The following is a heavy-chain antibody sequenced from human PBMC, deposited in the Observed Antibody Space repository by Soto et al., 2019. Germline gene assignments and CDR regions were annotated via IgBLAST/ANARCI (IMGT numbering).Heavy chain of an antibody. Sequence: ASVKVSCKASGYTFTSYAMHWVRQAPGQRLEWMGWINAGNGNTKYSQKFQGRVTITRDTSASTAYMELSSLRSEDTAVYYCARVALYSSGWKENYYYGMDVWGQGTTVTAP. CDR1: GYTFTSYA. V-gene: IGHV1-3*01. CDR2: INAGNGNT. D-gene: IGHD6-19*01. CDR3: ARVALYSSGWKENYYYGMDV. J-gene: IGHJ6*02.